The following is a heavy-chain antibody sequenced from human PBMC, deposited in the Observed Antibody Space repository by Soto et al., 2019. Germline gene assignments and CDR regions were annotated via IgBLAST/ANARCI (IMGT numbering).Heavy chain of an antibody. J-gene: IGHJ4*02. D-gene: IGHD3-22*01. CDR3: ARVSYFDGGGFLYYFDY. Sequence: SETLSLTCAVSGYSISSGYYWGWIRQPPGKGLQWIGNMYHSGSTYYNPSLKSRVTISIDTSKNQFSLKLSSVTAADEAIYYCARVSYFDGGGFLYYFDYWGQGTLVTVSS. CDR2: MYHSGST. V-gene: IGHV4-38-2*01. CDR1: GYSISSGYY.